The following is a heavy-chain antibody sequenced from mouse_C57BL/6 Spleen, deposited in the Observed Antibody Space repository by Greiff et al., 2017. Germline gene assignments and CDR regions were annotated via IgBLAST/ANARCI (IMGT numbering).Heavy chain of an antibody. CDR3: ARPSNYGYAMDY. Sequence: VKLVESGGGLVKPGGSLKLSCAASGFTFSDYGMHWVRQAPEKGLEWVAYISSGSSTIYYADTVKGRFTISRDNAKNTLFLQMTSLRSEDTAMYYCARPSNYGYAMDYWGQGTSVTVSS. CDR1: GFTFSDYG. V-gene: IGHV5-17*01. D-gene: IGHD2-5*01. CDR2: ISSGSSTI. J-gene: IGHJ4*01.